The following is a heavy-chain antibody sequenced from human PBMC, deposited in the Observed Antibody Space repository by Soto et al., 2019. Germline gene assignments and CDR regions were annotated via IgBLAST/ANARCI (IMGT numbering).Heavy chain of an antibody. CDR3: ARDQGYSRGGAGYYYGMDV. CDR2: IIPIFGTA. CDR1: GGTFSSYA. V-gene: IGHV1-69*13. Sequence: SVKVSCKASGGTFSSYAISWVLQAPGQGLEWMGGIIPIFGTANYAQKFQGRVTITADESTSTAYMELSSLRSEDTAVYYCARDQGYSRGGAGYYYGMDVWGQGTTVTVSS. J-gene: IGHJ6*02. D-gene: IGHD5-18*01.